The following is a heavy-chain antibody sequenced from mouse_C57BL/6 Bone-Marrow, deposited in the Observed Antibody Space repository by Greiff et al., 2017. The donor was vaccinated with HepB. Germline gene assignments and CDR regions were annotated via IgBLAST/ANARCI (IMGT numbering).Heavy chain of an antibody. CDR3: ARESGYRRGY. Sequence: EVHLVESGGGLVKPGGSLKLSCAASGFTFSSYAMSWVRQTPEKRLEWVATISDGGSYTYYPDNVKGRFTISRDNAKNNLYLQMSHLKSEDTAMYYCARESGYRRGYWGQGTSVTVSS. CDR1: GFTFSSYA. CDR2: ISDGGSYT. V-gene: IGHV5-4*01. J-gene: IGHJ4*01. D-gene: IGHD1-3*01.